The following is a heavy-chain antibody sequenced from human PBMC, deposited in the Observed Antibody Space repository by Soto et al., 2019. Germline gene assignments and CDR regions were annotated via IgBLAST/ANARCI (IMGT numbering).Heavy chain of an antibody. CDR1: GYTFTSYD. V-gene: IGHV1-8*01. CDR2: MNPNSGNT. Sequence: ASVKVSCKASGYTFTSYDLNSLRHATGQGLEWMGWMNPNSGNTGYAQKFQGRVTMTRNTSISTAYMELSSLRSEDTAVYYCASLDFWSGYDHMDVWGQGTTDTVSP. CDR3: ASLDFWSGYDHMDV. J-gene: IGHJ6*01. D-gene: IGHD3-3*01.